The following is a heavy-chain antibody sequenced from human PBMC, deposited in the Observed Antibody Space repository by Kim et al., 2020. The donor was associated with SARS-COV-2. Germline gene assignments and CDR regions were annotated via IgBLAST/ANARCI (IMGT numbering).Heavy chain of an antibody. CDR1: GFTFSNAW. Sequence: GGSLRLSCAASGFTFSNAWMSWVRQAPGKVLEWVGHIKSKSDGGTADYAAPVNGRFTISRDDSKNTLYLQVNSLKTEDTAVYYCTTAYSGSYLSHYYYA. J-gene: IGHJ6*01. V-gene: IGHV3-15*01. D-gene: IGHD1-26*01. CDR2: IKSKSDGGTA. CDR3: TTAYSGSYLSHYYYA.